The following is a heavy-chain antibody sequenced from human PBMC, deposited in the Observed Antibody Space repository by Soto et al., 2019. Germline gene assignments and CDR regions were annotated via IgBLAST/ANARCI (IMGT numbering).Heavy chain of an antibody. V-gene: IGHV3-30*18. CDR2: ISNDGSNE. Sequence: GSLRLSCAGSGFTFRWFGMNWVRQAPGKGLEWVARISNDGSNEYYVDSVKGRFTISRDNSKNTLYLQMDSLRAEDTAVYYCAKGEVRGIIPSYFDYWGLGTLVTVSS. CDR1: GFTFRWFG. J-gene: IGHJ4*02. D-gene: IGHD3-10*01. CDR3: AKGEVRGIIPSYFDY.